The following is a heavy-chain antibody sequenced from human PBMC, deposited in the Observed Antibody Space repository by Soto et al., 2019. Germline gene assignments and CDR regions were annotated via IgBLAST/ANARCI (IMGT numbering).Heavy chain of an antibody. CDR3: ARDLEPEYSSSWYGHDY. D-gene: IGHD6-13*01. V-gene: IGHV1-18*01. CDR2: ISAYNGNT. CDR1: GYTFTSYG. J-gene: IGHJ4*02. Sequence: GASVKVSCKASGYTFTSYGISWVRQAPGQGFEWMGWISAYNGNTNYAQKLQGRVTMTTDTSTSTAYMELRSLRSDDTAVYYCARDLEPEYSSSWYGHDYWGQGTLVTVSS.